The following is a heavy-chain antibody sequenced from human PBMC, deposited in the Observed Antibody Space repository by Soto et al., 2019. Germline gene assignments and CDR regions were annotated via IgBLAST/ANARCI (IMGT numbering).Heavy chain of an antibody. D-gene: IGHD1-26*01. Sequence: GASVKVSCQASGYTFTSYYMHWGRPAPGQGPEGMGKINPSGGSTSYAQKFQGRGTMTRYTSTSTVYMELSSLRSEDTAVYYCARDTRFPLVGATVWGQGTLVTVSS. CDR2: INPSGGST. V-gene: IGHV1-46*01. CDR3: ARDTRFPLVGATV. CDR1: GYTFTSYY. J-gene: IGHJ4*02.